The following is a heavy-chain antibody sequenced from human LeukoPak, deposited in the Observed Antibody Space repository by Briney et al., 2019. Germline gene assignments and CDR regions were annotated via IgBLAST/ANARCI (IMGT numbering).Heavy chain of an antibody. Sequence: GGSLRLSCAASGFSNYSMSWVRQAPGKGLEWVSSISRSNSYIYYADSVKGRFTISRDNAKNSLYLQMNSLRAEDTAVYYCAELGITMIGGVWGKGTTVTISS. CDR2: ISRSNSYI. V-gene: IGHV3-21*01. D-gene: IGHD3-10*02. CDR1: GFSNYS. CDR3: AELGITMIGGV. J-gene: IGHJ6*04.